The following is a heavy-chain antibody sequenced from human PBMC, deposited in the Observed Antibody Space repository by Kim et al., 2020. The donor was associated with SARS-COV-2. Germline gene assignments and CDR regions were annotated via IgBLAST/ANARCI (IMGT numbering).Heavy chain of an antibody. J-gene: IGHJ4*02. CDR3: TKRSGRDGYPFDY. Sequence: YADAGKGRFTSSKENSKNPLYLQMNSLRAEDTAVYYCTKRSGRDGYPFDYWGQGTLVTVSS. V-gene: IGHV3-23*03. D-gene: IGHD5-12*01.